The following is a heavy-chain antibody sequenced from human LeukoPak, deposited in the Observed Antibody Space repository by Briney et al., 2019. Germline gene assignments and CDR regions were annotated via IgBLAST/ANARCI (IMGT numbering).Heavy chain of an antibody. D-gene: IGHD3-10*01. CDR1: GGSISSYY. V-gene: IGHV4-34*01. CDR2: INHSGST. CDR3: ARGQGGSGSYYKASYYFDY. Sequence: SETLSLTCTVSGGSISSYYWSWIRQPPGKGLEWIGEINHSGSTNYNPSLKSRVTISVDTSKNQFSLKLSSVTAADTAVYYCARGQGGSGSYYKASYYFDYWGQGTLVTVSS. J-gene: IGHJ4*02.